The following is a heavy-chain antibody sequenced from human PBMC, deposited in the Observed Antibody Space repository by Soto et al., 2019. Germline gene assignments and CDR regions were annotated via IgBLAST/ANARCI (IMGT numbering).Heavy chain of an antibody. Sequence: VSGDSVTTGPYSWNWVRQPPGKGLEWIGYIHYSGSTKYNPSLKSRVTISRDTSKNQFSLNLNSVTAADTAVYYCARGPTLTTDYWGLGTLVTVSS. V-gene: IGHV4-61*01. D-gene: IGHD4-4*01. CDR3: ARGPTLTTDY. J-gene: IGHJ4*02. CDR2: IHYSGST. CDR1: GDSVTTGPYS.